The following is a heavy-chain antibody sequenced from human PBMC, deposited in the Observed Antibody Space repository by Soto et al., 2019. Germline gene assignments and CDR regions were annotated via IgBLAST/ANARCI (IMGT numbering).Heavy chain of an antibody. CDR3: ARAGHISTAEFYFDS. V-gene: IGHV3-66*01. D-gene: IGHD2-21*01. J-gene: IGHJ4*02. CDR2: IYAGGST. Sequence: HPGGSLRLSCEASGFTVSNNYMNWVRQAPGKGLNWVSTIYAGGSTYYADFVKGRFTISRDTSKNSLFLEINALRVEDTAVYYCARAGHISTAEFYFDSWGQGTLVTVSS. CDR1: GFTVSNNY.